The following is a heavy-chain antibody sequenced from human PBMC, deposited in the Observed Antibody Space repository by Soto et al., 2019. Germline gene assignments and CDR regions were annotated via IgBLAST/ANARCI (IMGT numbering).Heavy chain of an antibody. CDR3: VNRISYRVES. D-gene: IGHD2-21*01. CDR1: GFTFSAYA. J-gene: IGHJ1*01. V-gene: IGHV3-23*01. Sequence: EGLLLESGGGLVQPGKSLRLSCSASGFTFSAYAMTWVRQAPGKGLEWVSIISGSGGNTYYADSVKGRFTISRDNSRNTVYLQMDSLRAEDTAIYYCVNRISYRVESCGQGTLVTVSS. CDR2: ISGSGGNT.